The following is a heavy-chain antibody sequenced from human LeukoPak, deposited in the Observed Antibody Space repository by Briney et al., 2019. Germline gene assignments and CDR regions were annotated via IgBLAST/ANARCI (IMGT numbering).Heavy chain of an antibody. CDR3: ARDYYGSGSLDY. V-gene: IGHV1-69*06. CDR1: GGTFSSYA. J-gene: IGHJ4*02. Sequence: ASVKVSCKASGGTFSSYAISWVRQAPGQGLEWMGGIIPIFGTANYAQKFQGRVTITADKSTSTAYMELRSLRSDDTAVYYCARDYYGSGSLDYWGQGTLVTVSS. D-gene: IGHD3-10*01. CDR2: IIPIFGTA.